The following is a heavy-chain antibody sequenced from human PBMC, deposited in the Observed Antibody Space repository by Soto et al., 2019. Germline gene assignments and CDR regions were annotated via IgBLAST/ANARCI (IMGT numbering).Heavy chain of an antibody. V-gene: IGHV3-30*18. CDR3: AKRAPGYTAYYMDV. J-gene: IGHJ6*03. CDR2: ISYDGSNK. CDR1: GFTFSSYG. D-gene: IGHD5-18*01. Sequence: GGSLRLSCAASGFTFSSYGMHWVRQAPGKGLEWVAVISYDGSNKYYADSVKGRFTISRDNSKNTLYLQMNSLRAEDTAVYYCAKRAPGYTAYYMDVWGKGTTVTVSS.